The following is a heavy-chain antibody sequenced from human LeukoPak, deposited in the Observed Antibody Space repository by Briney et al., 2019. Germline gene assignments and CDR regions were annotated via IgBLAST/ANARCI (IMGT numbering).Heavy chain of an antibody. CDR1: GFTFSNYG. CDR2: ISCDGSNK. J-gene: IGHJ4*02. CDR3: ARPYYYDSSGRLVLSIGY. Sequence: AGSLRLSCAASGFTFSNYGMHWVRQAPGKGLEWVAVISCDGSNKYYVDSVKGRFTISRDNSKSTLYLQMNSLRSEDTAVYYCARPYYYDSSGRLVLSIGYWGQGTLVTVSS. D-gene: IGHD3-22*01. V-gene: IGHV3-30*03.